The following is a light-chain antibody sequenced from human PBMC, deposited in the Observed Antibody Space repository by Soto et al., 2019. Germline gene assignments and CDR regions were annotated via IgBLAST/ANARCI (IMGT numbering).Light chain of an antibody. J-gene: IGLJ2*01. CDR2: DNN. CDR3: GTWDSSLSVGG. Sequence: QSVLTQPPSVSAAPGQKVTISCSGSSSNIGNNYVSWYQQLPGTAPKLLIYDNNKRPSGIPDRFPGSKSGTSATLGITGLQTGDEADYYCGTWDSSLSVGGFGGGTKLTVL. CDR1: SSNIGNNY. V-gene: IGLV1-51*01.